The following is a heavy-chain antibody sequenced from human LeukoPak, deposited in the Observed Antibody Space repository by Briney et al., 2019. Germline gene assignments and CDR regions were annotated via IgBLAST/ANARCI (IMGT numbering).Heavy chain of an antibody. CDR3: ARGWEQIEPPDY. CDR1: GGSISSSSYY. J-gene: IGHJ4*02. CDR2: IYYSGST. D-gene: IGHD1-26*01. Sequence: SETLSLTCTVSGGSISSSSYYWGWIRQPPGKGLEWIGSIYYSGSTNYNPSLKSRVTISVDTSKHQFSLKLSSVTAADTAVYYCARGWEQIEPPDYWGQGTLVTVSS. V-gene: IGHV4-39*07.